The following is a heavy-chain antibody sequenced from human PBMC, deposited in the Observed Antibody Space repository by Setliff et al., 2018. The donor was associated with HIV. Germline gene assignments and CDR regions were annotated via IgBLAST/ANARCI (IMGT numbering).Heavy chain of an antibody. V-gene: IGHV3-48*01. Sequence: GGSLRLSCAASGFTFSSYSMNWVRQAPGKGLEWVSYISSSSSTIYYADSVKGRFTISRDNSKNTLYLQMSSLRVEDTALYYCARAPGRFVYNSYFFDYWGQGTLVTVSS. CDR1: GFTFSSYS. CDR3: ARAPGRFVYNSYFFDY. D-gene: IGHD3-3*01. CDR2: ISSSSSTI. J-gene: IGHJ4*02.